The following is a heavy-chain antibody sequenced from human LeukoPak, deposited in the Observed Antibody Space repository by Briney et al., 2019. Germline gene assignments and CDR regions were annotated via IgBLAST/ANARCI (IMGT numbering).Heavy chain of an antibody. CDR1: GYTFTGYY. CDR3: ARSLVDVVAACFDY. CDR2: INPNSGGT. Sequence: ASVKVSCKASGYTFTGYYMHWVRQAPGQGLEWMGWINPNSGGTNYAQKFQGRVTMTRDTSISTAYMELSRLRSEDTAVYYCARSLVDVVAACFDYWGQGTLVTVSS. J-gene: IGHJ4*02. D-gene: IGHD2-15*01. V-gene: IGHV1-2*02.